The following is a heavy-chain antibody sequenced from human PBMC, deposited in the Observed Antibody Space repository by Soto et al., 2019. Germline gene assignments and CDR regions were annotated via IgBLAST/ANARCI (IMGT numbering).Heavy chain of an antibody. CDR1: GFTFGAYS. V-gene: IGHV3-21*01. J-gene: IGHJ4*02. D-gene: IGHD1-1*01. CDR2: ITPSGIDI. Sequence: PGGSLRLSCAASGFTFGAYSLSWFRQAPGKELEWLASITPSGIDIHYGDSVEGRFTISRDNAKNSLYLQMISLRVEDTAVYYCARDFLTGDSREAFDYWGQGTLVTVSS. CDR3: ARDFLTGDSREAFDY.